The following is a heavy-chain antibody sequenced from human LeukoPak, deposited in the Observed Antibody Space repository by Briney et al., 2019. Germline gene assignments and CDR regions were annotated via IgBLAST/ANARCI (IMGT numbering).Heavy chain of an antibody. CDR1: GFTFSSYG. D-gene: IGHD5-18*01. V-gene: IGHV3-30*03. CDR3: ARDEDTAMVE. Sequence: GGSLRLSCAASGFTFSSYGMHWVRQAPGKGLGWVAVISYDGSNKYYADSVKGRFTISRDNSKNTLYLQMNSLRAEDTAVYYCARDEDTAMVEWGQGTLVTVSS. CDR2: ISYDGSNK. J-gene: IGHJ4*02.